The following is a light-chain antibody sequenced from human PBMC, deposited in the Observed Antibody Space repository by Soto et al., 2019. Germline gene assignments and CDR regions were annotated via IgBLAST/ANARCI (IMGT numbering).Light chain of an antibody. V-gene: IGKV3-15*01. Sequence: EIVMTQSPATLSVSPGEGATLSCRASQSVSGKLAWYQHQPGQTHRLLIYDASTRATGIPARFSGSGSGTDFTLTISSLQSEDFAVYYCQQYNDWPWTFGQGTKVDIK. CDR3: QQYNDWPWT. J-gene: IGKJ1*01. CDR1: QSVSGK. CDR2: DAS.